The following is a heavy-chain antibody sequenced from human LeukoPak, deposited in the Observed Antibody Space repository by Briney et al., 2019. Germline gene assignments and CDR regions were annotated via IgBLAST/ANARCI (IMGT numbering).Heavy chain of an antibody. CDR2: ISAYNGNT. CDR3: ARAPSIVVVPAAIGGDY. CDR1: GYTFTSYG. J-gene: IGHJ4*02. Sequence: GESLKISCKGSGYTFTSYGISWVRQAPGQGLEWMGWISAYNGNTNYAQKLQGRVTMTTDTSTSTAYMELRSLRSDDTAVYYCARAPSIVVVPAAIGGDYWGQGTLVTVSS. D-gene: IGHD2-2*01. V-gene: IGHV1-18*01.